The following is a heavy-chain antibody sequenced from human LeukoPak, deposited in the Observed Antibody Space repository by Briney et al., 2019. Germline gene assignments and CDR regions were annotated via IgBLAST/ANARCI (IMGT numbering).Heavy chain of an antibody. CDR2: INHSGST. D-gene: IGHD3-22*01. CDR3: ARGPVYYYDSSGYYYQHLLDY. V-gene: IGHV4-34*01. Sequence: PSETLSLTRAVYGGSFSGYYWSWIRQPPGKGLEWIGEINHSGSTNYNPSLKSRVTISVDTSKNQFSLKLSSVTAADTAVYYCARGPVYYYDSSGYYYQHLLDYWGQGTLVTVSS. CDR1: GGSFSGYY. J-gene: IGHJ4*02.